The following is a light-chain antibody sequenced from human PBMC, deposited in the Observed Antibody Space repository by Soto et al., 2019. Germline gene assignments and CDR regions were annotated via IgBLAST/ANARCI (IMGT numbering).Light chain of an antibody. V-gene: IGKV1-5*01. J-gene: IGKJ4*01. CDR3: QQYGSSPLT. CDR1: QSITNW. Sequence: DRVTITCRASQSITNWLAWYQQKPGKAPKLLIYDASSLKSGVPSRFSGSGSGTELTLTISSLQPDDFAVYYCQQYGSSPLTCGGGTKVDIK. CDR2: DAS.